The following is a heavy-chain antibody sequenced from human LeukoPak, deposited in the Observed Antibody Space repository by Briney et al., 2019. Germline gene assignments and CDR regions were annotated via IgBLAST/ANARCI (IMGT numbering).Heavy chain of an antibody. CDR3: ATYSDITGSFDY. V-gene: IGHV4-59*01. D-gene: IGHD3-22*01. CDR2: NFHSVTT. CDR1: GGSFSSYY. Sequence: SETLSLTCAVYGGSFSSYYWSWIRQPPGKGLEWIGYNFHSVTTNYNPSLQSRVFISVDTSKNQFSLDLTSVTAADTAVYYCATYSDITGSFDYWGQGTLVTVSS. J-gene: IGHJ4*02.